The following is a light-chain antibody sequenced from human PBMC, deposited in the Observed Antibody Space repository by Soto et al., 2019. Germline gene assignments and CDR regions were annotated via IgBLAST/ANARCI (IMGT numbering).Light chain of an antibody. CDR3: AAWDDSLSGLV. J-gene: IGLJ2*01. Sequence: QSVLTQPPSASGTPGQRVTISCSGSSSNIGNNYVYWYQHLPGTAPKLLIYRNNQRPSGVPDRFSGSKSGTSASLAISGLRSDDETEYYCAAWDDSLSGLVFGGGTKVTVL. V-gene: IGLV1-47*01. CDR1: SSNIGNNY. CDR2: RNN.